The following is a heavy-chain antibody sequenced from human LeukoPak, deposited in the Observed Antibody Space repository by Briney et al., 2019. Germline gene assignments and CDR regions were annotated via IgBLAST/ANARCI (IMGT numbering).Heavy chain of an antibody. J-gene: IGHJ6*03. Sequence: PSETLSLTCAVYGGSFSGYYWSWIRQPPGKGLEWIGEINHSGSTNYNPSLKSRVTISVDTSKNQFSLKLSSVTAADTAVYYCARGSRIRGVIKKGGLYMDVWGKGTTVTVSS. CDR1: GGSFSGYY. CDR2: INHSGST. CDR3: ARGSRIRGVIKKGGLYMDV. D-gene: IGHD3-10*01. V-gene: IGHV4-34*01.